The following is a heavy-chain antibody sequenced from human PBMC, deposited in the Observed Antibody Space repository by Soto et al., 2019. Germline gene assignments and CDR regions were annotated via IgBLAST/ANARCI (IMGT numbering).Heavy chain of an antibody. V-gene: IGHV4-31*03. CDR3: ARVIDREGTRGNALDI. J-gene: IGHJ3*02. CDR2: IYYSGST. Sequence: SETLSLTCTVSGGSIIRSGYYWSWIRQHPGKGLEWIGYIYYSGSTYYNPSLKSRVTISVDTSKNQFSLKLSSVTAADTAVYYCARVIDREGTRGNALDISGQGTIVIVSS. D-gene: IGHD3-22*01. CDR1: GGSIIRSGYY.